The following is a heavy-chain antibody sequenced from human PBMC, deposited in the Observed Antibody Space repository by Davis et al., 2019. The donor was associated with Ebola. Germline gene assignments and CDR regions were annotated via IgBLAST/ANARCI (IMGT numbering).Heavy chain of an antibody. D-gene: IGHD3-22*01. V-gene: IGHV4-31*03. CDR2: IYYTGFP. CDR3: ARVSSSGSYLFDY. Sequence: SETLSLTCTVSGGSISSGGYHWGWIRQHPGKGLEWIAYIYYTGFPYYNPSLESRLTISLDTSTNQFYLKLKSVTAADTAVYYCARVSSSGSYLFDYWGQGTLVTVSS. J-gene: IGHJ4*02. CDR1: GGSISSGGYH.